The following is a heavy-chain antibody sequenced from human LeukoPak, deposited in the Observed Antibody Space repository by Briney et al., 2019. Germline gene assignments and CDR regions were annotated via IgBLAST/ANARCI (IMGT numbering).Heavy chain of an antibody. Sequence: ASVKVSCKPSGYTFTVNYVHWVRQAPGQGLEWVGWINPNSGGTYYAQKFQGRVAMTRDTSISTAYMDLSRLTSDDTAVYYCARGFSDSSGKRLDYWGQGTLATVSS. CDR2: INPNSGGT. CDR3: ARGFSDSSGKRLDY. V-gene: IGHV1-2*02. CDR1: GYTFTVNY. J-gene: IGHJ4*02. D-gene: IGHD3-22*01.